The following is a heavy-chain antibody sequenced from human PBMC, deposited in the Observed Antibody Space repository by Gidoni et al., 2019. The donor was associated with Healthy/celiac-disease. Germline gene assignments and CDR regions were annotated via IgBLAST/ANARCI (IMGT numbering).Heavy chain of an antibody. CDR2: INHSGST. D-gene: IGHD3-22*01. J-gene: IGHJ4*02. CDR1: GGSFSGYY. V-gene: IGHV4-34*01. CDR3: AREVGYYYDSSGYPTKKTHFDY. Sequence: QVQLQQWGAGLLKPPETLSLTCAVYGGSFSGYYWSWIRQPPGKGLEWIGEINHSGSTNYNPSLKSRVTISVDTSKNQFSLKLSSVTAADTAVYYCAREVGYYYDSSGYPTKKTHFDYWGQGTLVTVSS.